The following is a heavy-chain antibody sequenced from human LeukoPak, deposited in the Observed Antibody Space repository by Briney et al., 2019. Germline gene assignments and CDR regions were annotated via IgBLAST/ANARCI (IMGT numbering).Heavy chain of an antibody. CDR2: IYYSGST. D-gene: IGHD5-12*01. CDR1: GGSISSSSYY. Sequence: SETLSLTCTVSGGSISSSSYYWGWIRQPPGKGLEWIGSIYYSGSTYYNPSLKSRVTISVDTSKNQFSLRLSSVTAADTAVYYCAPGGYIGYGHAFDIWGQGTMVTVSS. CDR3: APGGYIGYGHAFDI. J-gene: IGHJ3*02. V-gene: IGHV4-39*07.